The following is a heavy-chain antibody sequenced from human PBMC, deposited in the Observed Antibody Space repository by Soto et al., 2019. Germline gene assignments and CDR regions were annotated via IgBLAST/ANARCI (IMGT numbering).Heavy chain of an antibody. V-gene: IGHV4-34*01. CDR1: GGSFSGYY. Sequence: PSETLSLTCAVYGGSFSGYYWSWLRQPPGKGLEWIGEINHSRSTNYPPSSKGRVTISVDTYKNQFSLKLSTVTAADTAVYYCAGGQVRATAGSVYYNYYGMGVWDRGSRVAVSS. J-gene: IGHJ6*02. CDR3: AGGQVRATAGSVYYNYYGMGV. CDR2: INHSRST. D-gene: IGHD1-26*01.